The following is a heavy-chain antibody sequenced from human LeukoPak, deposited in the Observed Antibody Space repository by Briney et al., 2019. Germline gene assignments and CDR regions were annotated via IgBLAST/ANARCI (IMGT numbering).Heavy chain of an antibody. V-gene: IGHV3-48*04. CDR1: GFTFNNYS. CDR2: ISSSSSTI. D-gene: IGHD5-12*01. J-gene: IGHJ4*02. CDR3: ARDRGYSGYEDY. Sequence: GGSLRLSCAASGFTFNNYSMNWVRQAPGQGLEWISYISSSSSTIYYADSVKGRSTISIDNAKNSLYLQMNSPRVEDTAIYFCARDRGYSGYEDYWGQGTLVTVSS.